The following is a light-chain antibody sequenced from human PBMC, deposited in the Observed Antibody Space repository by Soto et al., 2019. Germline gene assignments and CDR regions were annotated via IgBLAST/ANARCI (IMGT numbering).Light chain of an antibody. CDR1: QSISSY. Sequence: DIQMTQSPSSLSASVGDRVTITFLASQSISSYLNWYQQKPGKAPKLLIYAASSLQSGVPSRFSGSGSGTDFTLTISSLQPEEFANYDCPQCYTTRCALGHGTRLEIK. CDR3: PQCYTTRCA. V-gene: IGKV1-39*01. J-gene: IGKJ5*01. CDR2: AAS.